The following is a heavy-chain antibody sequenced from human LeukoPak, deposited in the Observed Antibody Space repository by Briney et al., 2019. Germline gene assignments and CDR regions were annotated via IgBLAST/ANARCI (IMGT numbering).Heavy chain of an antibody. Sequence: ASVKVSCKASGYTFTSYDINWVRQATGQGLEWMGCMNPSSGNTGYAQKFQGRVTMTRNASMSTDYMELSSLRSEDTAVFYCARVGGSSLNWFDPWGQGTLVTVSS. CDR1: GYTFTSYD. CDR2: MNPSSGNT. V-gene: IGHV1-8*01. J-gene: IGHJ5*02. CDR3: ARVGGSSLNWFDP. D-gene: IGHD1-26*01.